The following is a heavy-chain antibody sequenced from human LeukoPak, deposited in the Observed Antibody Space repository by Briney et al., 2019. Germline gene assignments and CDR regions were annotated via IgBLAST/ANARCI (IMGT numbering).Heavy chain of an antibody. CDR3: AKELQQDTAMVLYYYYYGMDV. CDR2: ISGSGGST. J-gene: IGHJ6*02. V-gene: IGHV3-23*01. Sequence: GGSLRLSCAASGFTFSSYAMSWVRQAPGKGLEWVSAISGSGGSTYYADSVKGRFTISRDNSKNTLYLQMNSLRAEDTAVYYCAKELQQDTAMVLYYYYYGMDVWGQGTTVTVSS. CDR1: GFTFSSYA. D-gene: IGHD5-18*01.